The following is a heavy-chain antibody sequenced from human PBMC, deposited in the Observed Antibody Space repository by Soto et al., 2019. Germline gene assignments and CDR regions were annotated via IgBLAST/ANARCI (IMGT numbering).Heavy chain of an antibody. CDR2: IIPIFGTA. CDR3: ARSPTYYYDSSGYYYFDY. V-gene: IGHV1-69*06. Sequence: SVKVSCKASGGTFSSYAISWVRQAPGQGLEWMGGIIPIFGTANYAQKFLGRVTITADKSTSTAYMELSSLRSEDTAVYYCARSPTYYYDSSGYYYFDYWGQGTLVTVSS. CDR1: GGTFSSYA. D-gene: IGHD3-22*01. J-gene: IGHJ4*02.